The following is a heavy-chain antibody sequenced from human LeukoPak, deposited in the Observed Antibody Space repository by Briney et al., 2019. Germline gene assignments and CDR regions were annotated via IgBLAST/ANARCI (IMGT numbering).Heavy chain of an antibody. CDR1: GFTFSSYA. Sequence: GGSLRLSCAASGFTFSSYAMHWVRQAPGKGLEWVAVISYDGSNKYYADSVKGRFTISRDNSKNTVYLQMNNLGAEDTAVYYCARDRLLRFLEWLFPYWGQGTLVTVSS. D-gene: IGHD3-3*01. CDR2: ISYDGSNK. V-gene: IGHV3-30-3*01. CDR3: ARDRLLRFLEWLFPY. J-gene: IGHJ4*02.